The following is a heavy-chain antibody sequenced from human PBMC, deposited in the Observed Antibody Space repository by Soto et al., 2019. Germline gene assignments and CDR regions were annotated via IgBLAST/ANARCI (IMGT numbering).Heavy chain of an antibody. CDR2: IDPCDSYT. CDR1: GYSFTSYW. CDR3: ARLGYCSSNSCPGRYYYYYGMDV. D-gene: IGHD2-2*01. J-gene: IGHJ6*02. Sequence: PGESLKISCKGSGYSFTSYWISWVRQMPGKGLEWMGRIDPCDSYTNYSPSFQGHVTISADKSISTAYLQWSSLKASDTAMYYCARLGYCSSNSCPGRYYYYYGMDVSGQGPTVTVYS. V-gene: IGHV5-10-1*01.